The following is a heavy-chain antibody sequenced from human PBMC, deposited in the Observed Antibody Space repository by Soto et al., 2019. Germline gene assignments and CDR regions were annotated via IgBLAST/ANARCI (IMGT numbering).Heavy chain of an antibody. J-gene: IGHJ3*02. V-gene: IGHV4-30-2*01. CDR2: IYHSGRT. Sequence: QLQLQESGSGLVKPSQTLSLTCAVSGGSISSGGYSWSWIRQPPGKGLEWIGYIYHSGRTYYHPSLMSRVTISVDRFTDRFCLKLCCVTAADTAVYYWARWITMLVVAETDAFDISGQGTMVTVSS. CDR3: ARWITMLVVAETDAFDI. CDR1: GGSISSGGYS. D-gene: IGHD3-22*01.